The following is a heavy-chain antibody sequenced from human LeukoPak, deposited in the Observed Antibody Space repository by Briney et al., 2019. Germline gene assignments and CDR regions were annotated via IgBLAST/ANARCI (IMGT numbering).Heavy chain of an antibody. CDR1: GFTFSNYW. CDR2: IEQDGSEK. Sequence: TGGSLRLSCAASGFTFSNYWMSWVRQAPGKGLEWVANIEQDGSEKNYVDSVKGRFTISRDNAKNSLYLQMNSLRAEDTAVYYCARDSSPGYYDYVWGTYPRYWGQGTLVTVSS. V-gene: IGHV3-7*05. J-gene: IGHJ4*02. CDR3: ARDSSPGYYDYVWGTYPRY. D-gene: IGHD3-16*02.